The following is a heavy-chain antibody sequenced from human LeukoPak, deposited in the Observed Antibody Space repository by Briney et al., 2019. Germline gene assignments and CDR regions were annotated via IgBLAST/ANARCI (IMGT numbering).Heavy chain of an antibody. CDR1: GYTFTSYD. V-gene: IGHV1-8*01. Sequence: ASVKVSCKASGYTFTSYDINWVRQATGQGLEWMGWMNPNSGNTGYAQKFQGRVTMTRDTSTSTVYMELSSLRSEDTAVYYCARDLAGSSGWYDYWGQGTLVTVSS. J-gene: IGHJ4*02. CDR3: ARDLAGSSGWYDY. D-gene: IGHD6-19*01. CDR2: MNPNSGNT.